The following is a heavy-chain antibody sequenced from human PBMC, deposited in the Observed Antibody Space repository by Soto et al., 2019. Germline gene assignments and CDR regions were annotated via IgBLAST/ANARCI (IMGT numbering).Heavy chain of an antibody. CDR3: ARAIIHGSSQYYFDY. CDR2: IIPIFGTA. J-gene: IGHJ4*02. V-gene: IGHV1-69*01. CDR1: GGTFSSYA. D-gene: IGHD3-10*01. Sequence: QVQLVQSGAEVKKPGSSVKVYCKASGGTFSSYAISWVRQAPGQGLEWMRGIIPIFGTANYAQKFQGRVTITADESKSTAYMELSSLRSEDTAVYYCARAIIHGSSQYYFDYWGQGTLVTVSS.